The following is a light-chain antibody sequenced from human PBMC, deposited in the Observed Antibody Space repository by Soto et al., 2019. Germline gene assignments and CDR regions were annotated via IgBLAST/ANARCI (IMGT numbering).Light chain of an antibody. Sequence: EIVLTQSPGTLYLSTGERATLYCRASQSVRSSYLARYQQKPGQAPRRLIYGASSSDTGIPDRFSGRGYGTDFTLTSSRVEPEDFAVYYCQQYGSTPTFGQGTRLEI. V-gene: IGKV3-20*01. CDR2: GAS. J-gene: IGKJ5*01. CDR1: QSVRSSY. CDR3: QQYGSTPT.